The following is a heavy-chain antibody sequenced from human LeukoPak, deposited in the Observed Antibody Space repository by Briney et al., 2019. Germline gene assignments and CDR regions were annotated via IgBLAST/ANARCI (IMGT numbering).Heavy chain of an antibody. CDR3: ARVSYDSSGYAFNWFDP. D-gene: IGHD3-22*01. CDR1: GFTFGDYA. J-gene: IGHJ5*02. CDR2: IRRKAYGETT. V-gene: IGHV3-49*04. Sequence: GGSLRLSCTSSGFTFGDYAMSWVRQAPGKGLEWVGIIRRKAYGETTEYAASVKGRFTISRDDSKNSLYLQMNSLKTEDTAVYYCARVSYDSSGYAFNWFDPWGQGTLVTVSS.